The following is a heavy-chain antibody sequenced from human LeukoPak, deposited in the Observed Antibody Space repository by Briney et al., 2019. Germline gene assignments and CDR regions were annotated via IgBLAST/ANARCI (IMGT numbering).Heavy chain of an antibody. J-gene: IGHJ4*02. CDR2: ISSSGSTI. V-gene: IGHV3-48*03. Sequence: GGSLRLSCAASGFTFNSYEMHWVRQAPGKGLEWVPYISSSGSTIYYADSVKGRFTISRDNAKNSLYLQMNSLRAEDTAVYYCARGGYYFDYWGQGTLVTVSS. CDR1: GFTFNSYE. CDR3: ARGGYYFDY.